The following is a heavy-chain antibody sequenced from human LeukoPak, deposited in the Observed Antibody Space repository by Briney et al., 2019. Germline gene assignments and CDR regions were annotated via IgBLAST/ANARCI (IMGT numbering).Heavy chain of an antibody. J-gene: IGHJ2*01. Sequence: PGGSLRLSCAASGFSFSSSWMHWVRQTPGKGLEWVSVIYSGGSTYYADSVKGRFTISRDNSKNTLYLQMNSLRAEDTAVYYCAREGGVVVADSWYFDLWGRGTLVTVSS. D-gene: IGHD3-22*01. CDR1: GFSFSSSW. CDR3: AREGGVVVADSWYFDL. CDR2: IYSGGST. V-gene: IGHV3-53*01.